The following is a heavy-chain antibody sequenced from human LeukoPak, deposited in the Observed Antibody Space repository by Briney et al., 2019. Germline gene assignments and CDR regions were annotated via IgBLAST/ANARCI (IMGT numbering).Heavy chain of an antibody. D-gene: IGHD3-10*01. CDR2: IYTSEST. CDR1: GGSISSSNYY. CDR3: ARQSVLLTMVRGEVNWFDP. Sequence: PSETLSLTCSVSGGSISSSNYYWSWIRQPAGKGLEWIGRIYTSESTNYNPSLKSRVTISVDTSRNQFSLKLSSVTAADTAVYYCARQSVLLTMVRGEVNWFDPWGQGTLVTVSS. V-gene: IGHV4-61*02. J-gene: IGHJ5*02.